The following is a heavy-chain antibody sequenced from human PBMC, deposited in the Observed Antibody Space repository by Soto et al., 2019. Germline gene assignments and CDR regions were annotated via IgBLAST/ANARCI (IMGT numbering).Heavy chain of an antibody. CDR3: ARGPYSRGVGATNPSN. CDR1: GGSSSGWY. V-gene: IGHV4-34*01. D-gene: IGHD1-26*01. J-gene: IGHJ4*02. Sequence: SETLSLTCAVYGGSSSGWYWTWIRQSPVKGLEWIGEISSGSTNYNPSLKSRVTISADMSKNQFSLKLTSVTAADTAIYYCARGPYSRGVGATNPSNWGQGTQVTVPS. CDR2: ISSGST.